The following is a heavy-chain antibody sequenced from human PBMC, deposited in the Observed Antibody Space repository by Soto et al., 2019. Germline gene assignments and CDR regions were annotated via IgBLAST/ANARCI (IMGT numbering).Heavy chain of an antibody. Sequence: QVQLVQSGAEVKKPGASVKVSCKASGYTFTRYDINWVRQATGQGLEWMGWMNPNSGNTGYAQKFQDRVTMTRKTTTSTAYMEQSSLLSEDTAVYYCARETVSWFDTWGEGTLVTVS. J-gene: IGHJ5*02. CDR2: MNPNSGNT. CDR3: ARETVSWFDT. V-gene: IGHV1-8*01. CDR1: GYTFTRYD.